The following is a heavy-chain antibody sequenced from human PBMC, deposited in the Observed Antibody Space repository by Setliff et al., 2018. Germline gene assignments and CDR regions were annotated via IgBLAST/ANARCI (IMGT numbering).Heavy chain of an antibody. V-gene: IGHV1-3*01. Sequence: ASVKVSCKPSGYTFTSYGISWVRQAPGQRLEWMGWINAGNGNTKYSQKFQGRVTITRDTSASTAYMELSSLRSEDTAVYYCARDTYIGDFWSGYYIQGRFDPWGQGTLVTVSS. CDR3: ARDTYIGDFWSGYYIQGRFDP. CDR1: GYTFTSYG. CDR2: INAGNGNT. D-gene: IGHD3-3*01. J-gene: IGHJ5*02.